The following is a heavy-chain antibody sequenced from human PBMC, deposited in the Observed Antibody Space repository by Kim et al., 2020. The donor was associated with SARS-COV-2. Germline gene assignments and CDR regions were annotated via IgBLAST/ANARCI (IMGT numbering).Heavy chain of an antibody. D-gene: IGHD3-16*01. V-gene: IGHV3-30*18. CDR2: ISYDGSNK. CDR1: GFTFSSYG. CDR3: AKAGEGPVWGNNYGMEV. J-gene: IGHJ6*04. Sequence: GGSLRLSCAASGFTFSSYGMHWVRQAPGKGLEWVAVISYDGSNKYYADSVKGRFTISRDNSKNTLYLQMNSLRAEDTAVYYCAKAGEGPVWGNNYGMEVWGTG.